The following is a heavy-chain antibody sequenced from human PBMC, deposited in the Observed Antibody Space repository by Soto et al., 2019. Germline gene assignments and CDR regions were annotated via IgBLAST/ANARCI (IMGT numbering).Heavy chain of an antibody. D-gene: IGHD2-8*02. V-gene: IGHV1-2*02. CDR2: INPDSGAT. J-gene: IGHJ4*02. Sequence: HEHLVQSGAEVKRPGASLKVSCKASGYSFTGYYIHWVRQAPGQGLEWMGWINPDSGATNYAQNFQGRVTLTSDTSISTASMDLTSLTSDETAVYYCARGDYGTGGYPFPYFDYWGQGTLGIVSS. CDR3: ARGDYGTGGYPFPYFDY. CDR1: GYSFTGYY.